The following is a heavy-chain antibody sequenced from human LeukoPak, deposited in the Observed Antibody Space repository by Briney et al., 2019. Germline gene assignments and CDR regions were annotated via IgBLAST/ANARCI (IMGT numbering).Heavy chain of an antibody. CDR1: GFAFSDYP. Sequence: GGSLRLSCAASGFAFSDYPMSWVRQAPGKGLEWVSYISTTSSDIYYADFVKGRFTISRDNAQNSLYLQMNSLRAEDTAVYYCARVSQFLRPFDYWGQGTLVTVSS. D-gene: IGHD3-3*01. V-gene: IGHV3-11*01. CDR3: ARVSQFLRPFDY. CDR2: ISTTSSDI. J-gene: IGHJ4*02.